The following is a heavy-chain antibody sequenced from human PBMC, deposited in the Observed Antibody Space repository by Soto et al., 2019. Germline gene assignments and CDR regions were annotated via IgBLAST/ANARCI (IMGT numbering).Heavy chain of an antibody. J-gene: IGHJ4*02. V-gene: IGHV3-30-3*01. CDR1: GFTFSSYA. Sequence: QVQLVESGGGVVQPGRSLRLSCAASGFTFSSYAMHWVRQAPGKGLEWVAVISYDGSNKYYADSVKGRFTISRDSSKNTLFLQMNSLTAEDTAVYYCASRTVVSLFDYWGQGTLVTVPS. CDR3: ASRTVVSLFDY. D-gene: IGHD2-15*01. CDR2: ISYDGSNK.